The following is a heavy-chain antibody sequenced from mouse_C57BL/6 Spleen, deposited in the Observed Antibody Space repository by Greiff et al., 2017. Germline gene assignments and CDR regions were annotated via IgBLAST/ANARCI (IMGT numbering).Heavy chain of an antibody. Sequence: VQLQQSGPELVKPGASVKISCKASGYSFTGYYMNWVKQTPEKSLEWIGEINPSTGGTTYNQKFKAKATLTVDKSSSTAYMQLKSLTSEYSAVYYCARGAAQATAWFAYWGQGTLVTVSA. CDR1: GYSFTGYY. J-gene: IGHJ3*01. D-gene: IGHD3-2*02. V-gene: IGHV1-42*01. CDR2: INPSTGGT. CDR3: ARGAAQATAWFAY.